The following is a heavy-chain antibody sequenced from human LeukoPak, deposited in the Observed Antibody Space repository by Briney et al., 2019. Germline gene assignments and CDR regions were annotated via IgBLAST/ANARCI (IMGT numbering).Heavy chain of an antibody. CDR2: INSDGSST. J-gene: IGHJ4*02. Sequence: PGGSPRLSCAASGLTFSSYWMHWVRQAPGKGLVWVSRINSDGSSTSYADSVKGRFTISRDNAKNTLYLQMNSLRAEDTAVYYCARGGPDPGENYYFDYWGLGTLVTVSS. D-gene: IGHD3-10*01. V-gene: IGHV3-74*01. CDR1: GLTFSSYW. CDR3: ARGGPDPGENYYFDY.